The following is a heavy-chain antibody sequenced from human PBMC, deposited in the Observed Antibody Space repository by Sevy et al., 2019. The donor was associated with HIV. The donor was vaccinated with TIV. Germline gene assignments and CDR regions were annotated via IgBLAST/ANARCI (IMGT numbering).Heavy chain of an antibody. J-gene: IGHJ6*03. CDR2: ISGSGDNT. Sequence: GGSLRLSCAASGFTFSSYATSWVRQAPGKGLEWVSTISGSGDNTFYADSAKGRFTMSRDKSKNTLYLQMNSLRAEDTAVYYCAKCLYTCSDADYYYYMDVWGKGTTVTVSS. CDR1: GFTFSSYA. D-gene: IGHD3-16*01. V-gene: IGHV3-23*01. CDR3: AKCLYTCSDADYYYYMDV.